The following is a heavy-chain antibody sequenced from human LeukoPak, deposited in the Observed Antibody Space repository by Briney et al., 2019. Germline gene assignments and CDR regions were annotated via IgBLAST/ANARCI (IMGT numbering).Heavy chain of an antibody. J-gene: IGHJ4*02. Sequence: GGSLRLSCAASGFTFSSYAMSWVRQAPGKGLEWVSAISGNGGSTYYADSVKGRFTISRDNSKNTLYLQMNSLRDEGTAVYYCAKAHAFTMIVVVIRYCFHYWGQGTLVTVSS. CDR3: AKAHAFTMIVVVIRYCFHY. CDR1: GFTFSSYA. D-gene: IGHD3-22*01. CDR2: ISGNGGST. V-gene: IGHV3-23*01.